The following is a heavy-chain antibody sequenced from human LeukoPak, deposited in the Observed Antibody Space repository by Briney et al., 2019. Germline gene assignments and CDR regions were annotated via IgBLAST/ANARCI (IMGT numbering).Heavy chain of an antibody. V-gene: IGHV4-39*01. J-gene: IGHJ6*03. CDR3: ARRHDILTGYYPYYYYYMDV. D-gene: IGHD3-9*01. Sequence: PSETLSLTCTVSGGSISSSSYYWGWIRQPPGKGLEWIGSIYYSGSTYYNPSLKSRVTISVDTSKNQFSLKLSSVTAADTAVYYCARRHDILTGYYPYYYYYMDVWGTGTTVTVSS. CDR2: IYYSGST. CDR1: GGSISSSSYY.